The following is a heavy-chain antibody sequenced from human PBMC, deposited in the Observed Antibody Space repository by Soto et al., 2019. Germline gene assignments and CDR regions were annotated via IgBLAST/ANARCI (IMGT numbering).Heavy chain of an antibody. D-gene: IGHD3-22*01. CDR2: ISYRGSN. CDR3: ASSGIVGREVNTWFDP. J-gene: IGHJ5*02. V-gene: IGHV4-59*01. Sequence: SETLSLTCTVSAGSITTSYWSWIRQPLGKALEWIGYISYRGSNNYNPSLKSRLTISIDTSKSQISLKLTSMTTADTAVYYCASSGIVGREVNTWFDPWGQGTLVTVSS. CDR1: AGSITTSY.